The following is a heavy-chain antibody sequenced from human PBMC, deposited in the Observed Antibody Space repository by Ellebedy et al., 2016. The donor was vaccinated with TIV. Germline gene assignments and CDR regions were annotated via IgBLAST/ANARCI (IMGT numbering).Heavy chain of an antibody. V-gene: IGHV3-30*03. CDR3: ARDNVRGAYPFKEGDGIDL. CDR1: GYIFKNYG. CDR2: IAYDGYTE. D-gene: IGHD3-10*02. J-gene: IGHJ3*01. Sequence: GESLKISXAASGYIFKNYGMHWVRQVPGKRLQWAAAIAYDGYTEHYQDSVKGRFTVSRDNSKNTLFLQMKSLRPEETAIYYCARDNVRGAYPFKEGDGIDLWGQGTLVTVTS.